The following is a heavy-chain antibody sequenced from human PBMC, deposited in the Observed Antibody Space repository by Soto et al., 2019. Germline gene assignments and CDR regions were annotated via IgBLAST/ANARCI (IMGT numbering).Heavy chain of an antibody. CDR1: GGSFTGHF. Sequence: SETLSLTCTVSGGSFTGHFWSWVRQPPGKGLEWIGEVSHSSNTKYYPSLRSRVTLSVDSSKNQISLALTSVTAADTAVYYGARAKFESTGWHQFDIWGQGTRVTVS. CDR2: VSHSSNT. D-gene: IGHD7-27*01. J-gene: IGHJ4*02. V-gene: IGHV4-34*01. CDR3: ARAKFESTGWHQFDI.